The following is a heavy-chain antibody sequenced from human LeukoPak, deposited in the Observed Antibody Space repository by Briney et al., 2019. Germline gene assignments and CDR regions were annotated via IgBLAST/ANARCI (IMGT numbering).Heavy chain of an antibody. V-gene: IGHV3-21*01. J-gene: IGHJ6*03. D-gene: IGHD4-11*01. CDR1: EFTFTTYS. CDR2: ISSSATYR. CDR3: ARVDYRGGGYFMDV. Sequence: PGESLRLSCAASEFTFTTYSMAWVRQAPGKGLEWVSSISSSATYRYYADSVNGRFTISRDDPKNSLYLQMNSLRAEDTAVYDCARVDYRGGGYFMDVWGRGTPVTVSS.